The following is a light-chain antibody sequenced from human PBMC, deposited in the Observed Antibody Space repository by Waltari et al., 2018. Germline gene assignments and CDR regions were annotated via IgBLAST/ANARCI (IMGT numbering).Light chain of an antibody. V-gene: IGLV2-14*01. Sequence: QSALTQPASVSGSPGQSISISCTGTSSDVGVYNYVSWYQQCPGKAPKLMIYEVTNRPSGVSNLFSGSKSGNTASLTISGLQAEDEADYYCSSYTSSSTWVFGGGTKLTVL. J-gene: IGLJ3*02. CDR1: SSDVGVYNY. CDR2: EVT. CDR3: SSYTSSSTWV.